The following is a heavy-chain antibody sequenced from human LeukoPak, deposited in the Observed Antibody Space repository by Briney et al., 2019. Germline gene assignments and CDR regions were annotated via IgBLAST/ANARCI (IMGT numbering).Heavy chain of an antibody. D-gene: IGHD3-16*01. J-gene: IGHJ1*01. Sequence: GGSLRLSCAVSGFSFSEYWMTWVRQAPGEGPEWVATIKQDGSEKYYVNSVKGRFTISRDNTKDSLYLHMNSLRADDTAVYYCASLWDGGFWGQGTPVTVSS. CDR3: ASLWDGGF. CDR1: GFSFSEYW. CDR2: IKQDGSEK. V-gene: IGHV3-7*02.